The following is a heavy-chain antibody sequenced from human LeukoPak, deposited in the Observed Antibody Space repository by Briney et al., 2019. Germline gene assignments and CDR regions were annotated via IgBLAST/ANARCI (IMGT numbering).Heavy chain of an antibody. V-gene: IGHV3-30*02. Sequence: GGSLRLSCAAPGFTFSSYGMHWVRQAPGKGLEWVAFIRYDGSNKYYADSVKGRFTIPRDNSKNTLYLQMNSLRAEDTAVYYCAREWSYYYYYMDVWGKGTTVTVSS. J-gene: IGHJ6*03. CDR2: IRYDGSNK. CDR1: GFTFSSYG. CDR3: AREWSYYYYYMDV. D-gene: IGHD2-8*01.